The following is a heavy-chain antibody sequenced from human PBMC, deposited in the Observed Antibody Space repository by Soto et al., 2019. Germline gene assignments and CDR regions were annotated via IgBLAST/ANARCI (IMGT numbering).Heavy chain of an antibody. V-gene: IGHV4-30-2*01. CDR3: AAGGGLPRYY. CDR2: IYHSGST. CDR1: GGSISSGGYS. Sequence: QLQLQESGSGLVKPSQTLSLTCAVSGGSISSGGYSWSWIRQPPGKGLEWIGYIYHSGSTYYNPSLKRRVTIAGDRSMNQFSLKLSSVTAADTAVYYCAAGGGLPRYYWGQGILVTVSS. J-gene: IGHJ4*02. D-gene: IGHD5-12*01.